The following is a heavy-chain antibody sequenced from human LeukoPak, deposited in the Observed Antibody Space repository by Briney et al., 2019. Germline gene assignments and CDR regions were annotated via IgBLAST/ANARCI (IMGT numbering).Heavy chain of an antibody. D-gene: IGHD6-19*01. CDR2: IYPGDSDT. Sequence: GESLKISCQGSGYSFTSYWIGWVRPMPGKGLDWMGIIYPGDSDTRYSPSFQGQVTISADKSITTAYLQWSSLKASDTAMYYCARSSGRGSFDYWGQGTLVTVSS. V-gene: IGHV5-51*01. CDR3: ARSSGRGSFDY. CDR1: GYSFTSYW. J-gene: IGHJ4*02.